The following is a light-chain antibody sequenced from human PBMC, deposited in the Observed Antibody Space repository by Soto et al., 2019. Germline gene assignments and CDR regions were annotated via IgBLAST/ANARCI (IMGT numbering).Light chain of an antibody. V-gene: IGLV1-51*01. CDR2: DNN. Sequence: QSVLTQPPSVSGTPGQRVSISCTGSRSNIGGGYDVHWYLQLPGTAPKLLIYDNNKRPSGIPDRFSGSKSGTSATLGITGLQTGDEADYYCGTWDSSLSAGVFGGGTKLTVL. CDR3: GTWDSSLSAGV. CDR1: RSNIGGGY. J-gene: IGLJ2*01.